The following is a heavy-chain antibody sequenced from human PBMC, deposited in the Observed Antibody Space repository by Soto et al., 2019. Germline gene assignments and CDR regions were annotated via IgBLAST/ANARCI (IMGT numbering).Heavy chain of an antibody. Sequence: EVQLVESEGGLVQRGGSLRFSCAASGFTFNYYWMHWVRQAPGQGLVWVSHIHSDGSTTTYVDSVKGRFTISRDNAKNTLYLQMNSLRAEDTAVYYCVRGDKGGFDLWGQGTTVTVSS. CDR2: IHSDGSTT. CDR3: VRGDKGGFDL. J-gene: IGHJ3*01. D-gene: IGHD2-21*02. CDR1: GFTFNYYW. V-gene: IGHV3-74*01.